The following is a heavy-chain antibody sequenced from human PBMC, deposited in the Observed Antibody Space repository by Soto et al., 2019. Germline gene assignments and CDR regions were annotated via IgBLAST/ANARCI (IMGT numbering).Heavy chain of an antibody. V-gene: IGHV4-61*01. J-gene: IGHJ6*02. Sequence: PSETLSLTCTVSGGSVSSASYYWSWIRQPPXKGLEWIGYIYYSGSTNYNPSLKSRVTISVDTSKNQFSLKLSSVTAADTAVYYCARDSGGYCSSTSCYDYHYYYGMDVWGQGTTVTVSS. CDR3: ARDSGGYCSSTSCYDYHYYYGMDV. CDR1: GGSVSSASYY. D-gene: IGHD2-2*01. CDR2: IYYSGST.